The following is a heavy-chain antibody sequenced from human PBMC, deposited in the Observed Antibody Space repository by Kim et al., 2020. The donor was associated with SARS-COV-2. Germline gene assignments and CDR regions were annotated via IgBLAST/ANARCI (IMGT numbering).Heavy chain of an antibody. V-gene: IGHV1-18*01. CDR2: ISAYNGNT. D-gene: IGHD6-19*01. Sequence: APGQGLEWMGWISAYNGNTNYAQNLQGRVTMTTDTSTSTAYMELRSLRSDDTAAYYCARDIQWLVPLDYWGQGTLVTVSS. CDR3: ARDIQWLVPLDY. J-gene: IGHJ4*02.